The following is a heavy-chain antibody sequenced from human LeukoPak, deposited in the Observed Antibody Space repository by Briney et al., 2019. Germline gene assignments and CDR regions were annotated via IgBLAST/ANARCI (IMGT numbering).Heavy chain of an antibody. CDR1: GFTFSSYS. CDR2: LPPDELDI. CDR3: AVAGANDAFDI. D-gene: IGHD6-19*01. J-gene: IGHJ3*02. Sequence: QPGGSLRLSCAASGFTFSSYSMNWVRQSPGMGLVWVSRLPPDELDIIYADSVKGRFTVSRDNAKNSLYLQMNSLRAEDTAVYYCAVAGANDAFDIWGQGTMVTVSS. V-gene: IGHV3-74*01.